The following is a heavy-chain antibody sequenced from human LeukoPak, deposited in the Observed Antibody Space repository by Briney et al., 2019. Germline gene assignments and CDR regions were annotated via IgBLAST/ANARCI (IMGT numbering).Heavy chain of an antibody. Sequence: ASVKVSCKASGYTFTGYYMHWVRQGPGQGLEWMGWINPNSGGTNYAQKFQGRVTMTRDTSISTAYMELSRLRSDDTAVYYCARGTDVAVAGVDYWGQGTLVTVSS. CDR1: GYTFTGYY. J-gene: IGHJ4*02. CDR3: ARGTDVAVAGVDY. CDR2: INPNSGGT. D-gene: IGHD6-19*01. V-gene: IGHV1-2*02.